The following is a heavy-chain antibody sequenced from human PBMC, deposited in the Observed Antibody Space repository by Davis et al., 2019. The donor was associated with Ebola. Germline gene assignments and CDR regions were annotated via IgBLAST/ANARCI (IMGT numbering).Heavy chain of an antibody. V-gene: IGHV4-61*01. D-gene: IGHD1-1*01. CDR1: GGSVSSGSYY. CDR2: IYYSGST. Sequence: MPSETLSLTCTVSGGSVSSGSYYWSWIRQPPGKGLEWIGYIYYSGSTNYNPSLKSRVTISVDTSKNQLSLKLSSVTAADTAVYYFAREVHGNYVDYWGQGTLVSVSS. CDR3: AREVHGNYVDY. J-gene: IGHJ4*02.